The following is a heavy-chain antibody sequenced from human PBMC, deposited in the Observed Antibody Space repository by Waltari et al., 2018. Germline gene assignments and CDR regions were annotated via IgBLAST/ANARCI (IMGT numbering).Heavy chain of an antibody. J-gene: IGHJ4*02. Sequence: EVQLLESGGGLVQPGGSLRLSCAASGFTFSSYAMNWVSQAPGKGLEWVSFISGSGASTYYADSVKGRFAISRDNSKNTLFLQMISLRAEDTAVYYCARGGGVGRGFDYWGQGTLVTVSS. D-gene: IGHD1-26*01. CDR1: GFTFSSYA. V-gene: IGHV3-23*01. CDR3: ARGGGVGRGFDY. CDR2: ISGSGAST.